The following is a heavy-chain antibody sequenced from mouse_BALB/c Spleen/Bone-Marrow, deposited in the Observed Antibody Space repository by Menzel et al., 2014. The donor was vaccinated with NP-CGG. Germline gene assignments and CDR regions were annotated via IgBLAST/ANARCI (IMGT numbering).Heavy chain of an antibody. CDR3: ARYYYAMDY. CDR1: GFNIKDTY. CDR2: IDPANGNT. Sequence: EVKLQESGAELVKPGASVKLSCTASGFNIKDTYMHWVKQRPEQGLEWIGRIDPANGNTKYDPKFQGKATITADTSSNTAYLQLSSLTSEDTAVDYCARYYYAMDYWGQGTPVTVSS. J-gene: IGHJ4*01. V-gene: IGHV14-3*02.